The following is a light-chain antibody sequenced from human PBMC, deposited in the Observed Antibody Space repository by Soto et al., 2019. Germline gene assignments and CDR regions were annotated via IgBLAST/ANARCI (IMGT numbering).Light chain of an antibody. Sequence: QSALTQPASVSGSPGQSITISCTGTSSDVGGYNFVSWYQQHPDKAPKLMIYDVTNRPSGVSNRFSGSKSGNTASLTISGLQAEDEADYYCSSYTSISNYVFGTGTTVTGL. CDR2: DVT. CDR3: SSYTSISNYV. V-gene: IGLV2-14*01. CDR1: SSDVGGYNF. J-gene: IGLJ1*01.